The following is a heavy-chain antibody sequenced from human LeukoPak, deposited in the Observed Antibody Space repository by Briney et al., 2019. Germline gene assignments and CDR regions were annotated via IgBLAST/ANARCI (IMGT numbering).Heavy chain of an antibody. CDR1: GGSFSGYY. CDR3: AREGDYCTNGVCHVDY. CDR2: INHSGST. Sequence: PSETLSLTSAVYGGSFSGYYWSWIRQRPGKGLEWIGEINHSGSTNYNPSLKRRATISVDTFKDQFSLKLSSVTAADTAVYYCAREGDYCTNGVCHVDYWGQGTLVTVSS. V-gene: IGHV4-34*01. J-gene: IGHJ4*02. D-gene: IGHD2-8*01.